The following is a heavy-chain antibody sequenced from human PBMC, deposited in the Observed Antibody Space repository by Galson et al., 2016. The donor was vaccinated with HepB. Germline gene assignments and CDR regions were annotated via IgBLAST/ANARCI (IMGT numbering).Heavy chain of an antibody. CDR2: ISPLFGTT. CDR3: ARRSSATLNYYYNGMDV. Sequence: SVKVSCRASGGTFSSFSISWVRQTPGQGLEWMGGISPLFGTTDYAQKFQGRVTITADESTNTGYMELNSLRSDDTAVYYCARRSSATLNYYYNGMDVWGQGTTVTVSS. V-gene: IGHV1-69*13. J-gene: IGHJ6*02. CDR1: GGTFSSFS. D-gene: IGHD5-12*01.